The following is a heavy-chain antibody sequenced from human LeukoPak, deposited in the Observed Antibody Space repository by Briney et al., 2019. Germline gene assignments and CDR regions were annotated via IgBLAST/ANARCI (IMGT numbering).Heavy chain of an antibody. Sequence: ASVKVSCKASGYTFTGYYMHWVRQAPGQVLEWMGWINPNSGGTNYAQKFQGRVTMTRDTSISTAYMELSRLRSDDTAVYYCARLPVAAAGTSGLHYFDYWGQGTLVTVSS. J-gene: IGHJ4*02. CDR1: GYTFTGYY. CDR2: INPNSGGT. CDR3: ARLPVAAAGTSGLHYFDY. D-gene: IGHD6-13*01. V-gene: IGHV1-2*02.